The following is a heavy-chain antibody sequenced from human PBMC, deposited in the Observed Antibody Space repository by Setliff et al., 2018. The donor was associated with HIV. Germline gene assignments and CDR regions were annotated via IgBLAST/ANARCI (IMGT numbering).Heavy chain of an antibody. V-gene: IGHV1-69*02. CDR2: IIPILGVA. J-gene: IGHJ6*03. Sequence: SVKVSCKASRSTFNSHTINWVRQAPGQGLDWMGRIIPILGVANYAQRFQDKVTITADKSTSTAYMELTSLRFDDTAMYYCVRGVQSPPHYSYYYMDVWGEGTMVTVSS. CDR1: RSTFNSHT. CDR3: VRGVQSPPHYSYYYMDV. D-gene: IGHD3-3*01.